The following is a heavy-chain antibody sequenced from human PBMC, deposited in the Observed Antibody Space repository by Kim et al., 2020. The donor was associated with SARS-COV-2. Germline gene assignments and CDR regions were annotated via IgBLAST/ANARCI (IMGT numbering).Heavy chain of an antibody. J-gene: IGHJ6*02. V-gene: IGHV4-59*09. CDR3: ARGGDCYYYGMDV. Sequence: YNPSLKSRVTISVDTSKNQFSLKLSSVTAADTAVYYCARGGDCYYYGMDVWGQGTTVTVSS.